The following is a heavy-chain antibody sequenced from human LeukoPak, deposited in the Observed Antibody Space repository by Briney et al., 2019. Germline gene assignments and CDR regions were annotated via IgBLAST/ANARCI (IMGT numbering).Heavy chain of an antibody. CDR1: GFTFSSYW. J-gene: IGHJ4*02. CDR2: IKGDGSDT. CDR3: VRASTTVPNLLDY. D-gene: IGHD4-17*01. V-gene: IGHV3-74*01. Sequence: GGSLRLSCAAPGFTFSSYWMHWVRQTPGKGLVWVSRIKGDGSDTLYADSVKGRFTISRDNSKNTLYLQTSSLGADDTAVYYCVRASTTVPNLLDYWGQGALVSVSS.